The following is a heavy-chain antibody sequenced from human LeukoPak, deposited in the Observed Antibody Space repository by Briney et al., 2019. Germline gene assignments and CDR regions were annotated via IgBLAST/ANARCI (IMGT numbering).Heavy chain of an antibody. CDR1: GGSISSYY. CDR3: ARAPGRGDYFAFDI. V-gene: IGHV4-4*07. CDR2: IYTSGST. D-gene: IGHD4-17*01. J-gene: IGHJ3*02. Sequence: SETLSPTCTVSGGSISSYYWSWIRQPAGKGLEWIGRIYTSGSTNYNPSLKSRVTMSVDTSKNQFSLKLSSVTAADTAVYYCARAPGRGDYFAFDIWGQGTTVTVSS.